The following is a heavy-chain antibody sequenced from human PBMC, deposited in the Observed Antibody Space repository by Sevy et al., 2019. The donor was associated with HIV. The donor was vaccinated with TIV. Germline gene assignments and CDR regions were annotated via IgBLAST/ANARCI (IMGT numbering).Heavy chain of an antibody. D-gene: IGHD3-10*01. J-gene: IGHJ4*02. CDR2: ISESGGST. CDR3: VKDVETGRGDFDY. Sequence: GGSLRLSCAASGFTLRNYGMGWVRQAPGKGLEWVSTISESGGSTFYVHSVKGRFTISRDNSRNTLYLQMDSLRADDTAIYYCVKDVETGRGDFDYWGQGPLVTVSS. V-gene: IGHV3-23*01. CDR1: GFTLRNYG.